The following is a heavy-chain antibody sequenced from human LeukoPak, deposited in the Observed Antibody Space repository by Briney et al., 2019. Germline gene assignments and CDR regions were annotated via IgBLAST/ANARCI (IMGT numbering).Heavy chain of an antibody. CDR3: ARGPNSNWSGLDF. CDR1: GFSFSGHW. D-gene: IGHD6-6*01. V-gene: IGHV3-74*01. Sequence: GGSLRLSCTASGFSFSGHWMHWARQLPGKGLVWVSRISPTGSTTSYADSVKGRFTVSRGNAKNTLYLQVNNLRAEDTAVYYCARGPNSNWSGLDFWGQGTLPPSPQ. J-gene: IGHJ4*02. CDR2: ISPTGSTT.